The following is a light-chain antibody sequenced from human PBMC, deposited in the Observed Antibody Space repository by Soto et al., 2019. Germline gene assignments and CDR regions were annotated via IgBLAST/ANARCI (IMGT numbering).Light chain of an antibody. CDR1: RGIRNV. CDR2: GAS. Sequence: AIQLTQSPSSLSASEGDRVTISCRASRGIRNVLAWYQHAPGKDPKLLIYGASILHSGVPSRFSGSGSGTDFTLTISSLLPEDFATYYCLQDFNYPITFGQGTRLEIK. J-gene: IGKJ5*01. CDR3: LQDFNYPIT. V-gene: IGKV1-6*01.